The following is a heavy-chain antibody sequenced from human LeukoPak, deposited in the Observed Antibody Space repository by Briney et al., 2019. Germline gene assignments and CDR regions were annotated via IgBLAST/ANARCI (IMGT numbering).Heavy chain of an antibody. CDR2: IFPGDSKT. V-gene: IGHV5-51*01. D-gene: IGHD3-10*01. CDR3: ARHEPYYFGSGSHFDY. Sequence: GESLKISCKGSGYIFPYYWIGWGRQVPGQGLERIGIIFPGDSKTRYSPSFQGQVTISADKSTSTAYLQWSSLKASDTAMYYCARHEPYYFGSGSHFDYWGQGTLVTVSS. CDR1: GYIFPYYW. J-gene: IGHJ4*02.